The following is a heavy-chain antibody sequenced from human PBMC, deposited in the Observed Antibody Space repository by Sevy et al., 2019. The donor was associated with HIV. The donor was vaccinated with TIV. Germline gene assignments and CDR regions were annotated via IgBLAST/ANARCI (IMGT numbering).Heavy chain of an antibody. V-gene: IGHV4-61*08. CDR2: IYFSSYT. J-gene: IGHJ6*02. CDR1: GVSLISGEYF. D-gene: IGHD3-9*01. Sequence: SETLSLTCTVSGVSLISGEYFWTWIRQPPGQGLEWVGSIYFSSYTNYGPSLKRRVTVSIDTSKNRFFLRLSSVAAADTAVYYCATDQYYDIVTGLFAVDVWGQGTTVTVSS. CDR3: ATDQYYDIVTGLFAVDV.